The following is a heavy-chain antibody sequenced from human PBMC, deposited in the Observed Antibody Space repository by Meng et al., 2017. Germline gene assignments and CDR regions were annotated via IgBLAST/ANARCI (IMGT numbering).Heavy chain of an antibody. V-gene: IGHV3-11*01. D-gene: IGHD6-13*01. Sequence: GESLKISCAASGFTFSDYYMSWIRQAPGKGLEWVSYISSSGSTIYYADSVKGRFTISRDNAKNSLYLQMNSLRAEDTAVYYCARARGSIAAAGTGIYYFDYWGQGTLVTSPQ. CDR2: ISSSGSTI. CDR1: GFTFSDYY. J-gene: IGHJ4*02. CDR3: ARARGSIAAAGTGIYYFDY.